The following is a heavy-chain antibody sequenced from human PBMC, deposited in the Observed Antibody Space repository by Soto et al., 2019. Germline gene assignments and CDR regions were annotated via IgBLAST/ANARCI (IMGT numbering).Heavy chain of an antibody. CDR1: GGSFSGYY. V-gene: IGHV4-34*01. D-gene: IGHD5-18*01. CDR3: ARARGGYSYGYLFDY. Sequence: QVQLQQWGAGLLKPSETLSLTCAVYGGSFSGYYWSWIRQAPGRGLEWIGEINHSGSTNYNPSPKSRVSISADTSKNQLSLKLTSVTAADTAVYYCARARGGYSYGYLFDYWGQGTLVTVSS. CDR2: INHSGST. J-gene: IGHJ4*02.